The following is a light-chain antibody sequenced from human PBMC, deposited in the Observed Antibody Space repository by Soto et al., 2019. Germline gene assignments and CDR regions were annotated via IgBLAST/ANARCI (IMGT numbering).Light chain of an antibody. CDR1: SSNIGSNN. Sequence: QSVLTQPPSVSGTPGQRVTVSCSGTSSNIGSNNVYWYHQVPGTAPKVVIYSSDQRPSGVPDRLSASKSGTSASLAISGLQSADEGDYYCVAWDDRLNGWVFGGGTKLTVL. J-gene: IGLJ3*02. CDR2: SSD. CDR3: VAWDDRLNGWV. V-gene: IGLV1-44*01.